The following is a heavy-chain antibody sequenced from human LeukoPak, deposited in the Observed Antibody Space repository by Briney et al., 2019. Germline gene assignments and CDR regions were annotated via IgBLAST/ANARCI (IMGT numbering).Heavy chain of an antibody. CDR3: ARGGLVRGTLTSLIGFDF. CDR1: GDSVSIDGAG. Sequence: SQTLSLTFVISGDSVSIDGAGWSWIRQSPARGLEWLGSTLYRSSWYVDYGQSVRSPIPINADTANNQISLHLTSVTPEDTAFYFCARGGLVRGTLTSLIGFDFWGQGIMVTVSS. J-gene: IGHJ3*01. D-gene: IGHD3-10*01. CDR2: TLYRSSWYV. V-gene: IGHV6-1*01.